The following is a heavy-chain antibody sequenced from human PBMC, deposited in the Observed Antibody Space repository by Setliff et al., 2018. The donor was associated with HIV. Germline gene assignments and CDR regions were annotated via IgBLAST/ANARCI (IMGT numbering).Heavy chain of an antibody. CDR2: IDSFKGNT. Sequence: ASVKVSCKTSGYTYTDSRITWVRQAPGQGLEWMGWIDSFKGNTKYAQKFQGRVTMITDTSTNTAYMELKSLRSNDTAVYYCARYRDSSDPGFYYMDVWGKGTTVTVSS. CDR3: ARYRDSSDPGFYYMDV. CDR1: GYTYTDSR. V-gene: IGHV1-18*01. J-gene: IGHJ6*03. D-gene: IGHD3-22*01.